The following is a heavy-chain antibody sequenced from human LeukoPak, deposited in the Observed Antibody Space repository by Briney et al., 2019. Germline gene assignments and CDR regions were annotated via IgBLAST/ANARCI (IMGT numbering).Heavy chain of an antibody. V-gene: IGHV4-39*02. CDR3: TRDIGDFVSDF. D-gene: IGHD2-21*02. J-gene: IGHJ4*02. CDR1: GGSIGSGYY. Sequence: PSETLSLTCTVSGGSIGSGYYWAWIRPPPGKGLEWICSIHYGGTTHYNPSLQSRVTISADTSKNQFALDLRSVTAADTAVYYCTRDIGDFVSDFWGQGTLVTVSS. CDR2: IHYGGTT.